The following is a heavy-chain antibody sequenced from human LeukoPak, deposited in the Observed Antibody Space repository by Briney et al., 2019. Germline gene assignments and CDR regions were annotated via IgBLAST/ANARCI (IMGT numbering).Heavy chain of an antibody. CDR2: ISYGGSNK. J-gene: IGHJ4*02. D-gene: IGHD3-10*01. CDR1: VFTFSSYG. Sequence: PGRSLRLSCAASVFTFSSYGMHGVRQAPGKGLEWVAVISYGGSNKYYADSVKGRFTISRDNSKNALYLQMNGMRAEDTSVYYCPASAWDYWGQGTLVTVSS. V-gene: IGHV3-30*03. CDR3: PASAWDY.